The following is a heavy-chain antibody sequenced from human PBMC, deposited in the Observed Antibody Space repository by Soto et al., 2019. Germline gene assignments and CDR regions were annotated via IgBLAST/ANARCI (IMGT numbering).Heavy chain of an antibody. CDR2: ISGSGGST. Sequence: EVQLLESGGGLVQPGGSLRLSCAASGFTFSSYAMSWVRQAPGKGLEWVSAISGSGGSTYYADSVKGRFTISRDNSKNTLYLQMNSLRAEDTAVYYCAKRPPDDSSGNPHPADAFDIWGQGTMVTVSS. J-gene: IGHJ3*02. CDR1: GFTFSSYA. D-gene: IGHD3-22*01. V-gene: IGHV3-23*01. CDR3: AKRPPDDSSGNPHPADAFDI.